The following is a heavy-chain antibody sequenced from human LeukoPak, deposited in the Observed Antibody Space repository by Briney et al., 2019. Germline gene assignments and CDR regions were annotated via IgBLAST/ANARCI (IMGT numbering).Heavy chain of an antibody. D-gene: IGHD6-19*01. V-gene: IGHV4-39*07. Sequence: SETLSLTCAVSGGSISSSSYYWGWIRQPPGKGLEWIGSIYYSGSTYFNPSLKSRVTISIDTSKNQFSLKVSSVTAADTAVYYCARVRSPSSGWFGIDYWGQGTLVTVSS. J-gene: IGHJ4*02. CDR3: ARVRSPSSGWFGIDY. CDR2: IYYSGST. CDR1: GGSISSSSYY.